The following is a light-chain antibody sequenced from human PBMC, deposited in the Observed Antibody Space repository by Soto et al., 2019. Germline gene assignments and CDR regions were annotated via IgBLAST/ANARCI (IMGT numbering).Light chain of an antibody. J-gene: IGLJ1*01. Sequence: QSVLTQPPSVSGAPGQRVTISCTGSSSNIGAGSDVHWYRHLPGTAPKLLIFGNNNRPSGVPDRFSGSRSGTSASLAITGLQAEDEADYFCTSFTSDHLYVFGTGTKVTVL. CDR2: GNN. V-gene: IGLV1-40*01. CDR1: SSNIGAGSD. CDR3: TSFTSDHLYV.